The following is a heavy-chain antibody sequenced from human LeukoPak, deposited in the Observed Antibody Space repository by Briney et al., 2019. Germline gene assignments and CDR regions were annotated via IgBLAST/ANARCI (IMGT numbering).Heavy chain of an antibody. CDR1: GGSISSSSYY. CDR2: IYYSGST. CDR3: ARRQIRSSSPIFDP. D-gene: IGHD6-6*01. Sequence: SETLSLTCTVSGGSISSSSYYWGWIRQPPGKGLEWIGSIYYSGSTYYNPSLKSRVTISVDTSKNQFSLMLSSVTAADTAVYYCARRQIRSSSPIFDPWGQGTLVTVSS. V-gene: IGHV4-39*01. J-gene: IGHJ5*02.